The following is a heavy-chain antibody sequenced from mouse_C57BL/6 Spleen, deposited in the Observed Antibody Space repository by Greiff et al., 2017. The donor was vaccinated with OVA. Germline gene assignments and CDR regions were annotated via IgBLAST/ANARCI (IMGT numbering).Heavy chain of an antibody. D-gene: IGHD1-1*01. CDR2: IAPEDGET. CDR3: ARSYYYGSSPYYFDV. V-gene: IGHV14-2*01. CDR1: GFNIKDYY. Sequence: VQLQQSGAELVKPGASVTLSCTASGFNIKDYYMHWVKQRTEQGLEWIGRIAPEDGETKYAPKFQGKATITADTSSNTAYLQLSSLTSEDTAVYYCARSYYYGSSPYYFDVWGQGTTLTVSS. J-gene: IGHJ2*01.